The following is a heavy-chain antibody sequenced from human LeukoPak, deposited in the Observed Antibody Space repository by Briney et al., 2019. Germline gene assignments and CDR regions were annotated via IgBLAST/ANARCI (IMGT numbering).Heavy chain of an antibody. CDR2: IYYSGST. CDR3: ARQSGYSSSRVPYYYYYMDV. CDR1: GVSISSSSYY. V-gene: IGHV4-39*07. Sequence: PSETLSLTCTVSGVSISSSSYYWGWIRQPPGKGLEWIGSIYYSGSTYYNPSLKSRVTISVDTSKNQFSLKLSSVTAADTAVYYCARQSGYSSSRVPYYYYYMDVWGKGTTVTVSS. D-gene: IGHD6-13*01. J-gene: IGHJ6*03.